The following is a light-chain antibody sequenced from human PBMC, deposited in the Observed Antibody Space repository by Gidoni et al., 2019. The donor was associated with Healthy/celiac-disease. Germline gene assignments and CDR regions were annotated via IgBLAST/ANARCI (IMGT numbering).Light chain of an antibody. V-gene: IGKV1-5*03. Sequence: DIQMTQSPSTLSASVGDRITITCRASQSISSWLAWYQQKAGKAPKLLIDKASSLESGVPSRFSGSGSGTEFTLTIRSLQPDDFATYYCQQYKTYWTFGQGTKVEIK. CDR1: QSISSW. CDR2: KAS. J-gene: IGKJ1*01. CDR3: QQYKTYWT.